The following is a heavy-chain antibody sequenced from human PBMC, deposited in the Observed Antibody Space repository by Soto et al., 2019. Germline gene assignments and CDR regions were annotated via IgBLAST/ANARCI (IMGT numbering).Heavy chain of an antibody. V-gene: IGHV1-69*12. J-gene: IGHJ2*01. Sequence: QVQLVQSGAEVKKPGSSVKVSCKASVGTFSSYAISWVRQAPGQGLEWMGGIIPMFGTTNYAQKFQGRVTITADESTSTAYMELSSLRSEDTAVYYCARVVTVVKSFHYWYFDLWGRGTLVTVSS. CDR2: IIPMFGTT. D-gene: IGHD2-15*01. CDR3: ARVVTVVKSFHYWYFDL. CDR1: VGTFSSYA.